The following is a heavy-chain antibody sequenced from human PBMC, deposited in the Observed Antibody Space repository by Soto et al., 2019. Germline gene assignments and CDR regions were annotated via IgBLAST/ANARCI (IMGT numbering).Heavy chain of an antibody. Sequence: PSETLSLTCAVSGGAFTSNNCWTWFRQPPGKGLEWLGEIYRPGTTNYNPSLKSRVTISLDKSENQFSLKVTSLTAADTAVYYCASRDPGTSVDYWGQGTLVTVSS. CDR2: IYRPGTT. J-gene: IGHJ4*02. CDR3: ASRDPGTSVDY. CDR1: GGAFTSNNC. D-gene: IGHD1-7*01. V-gene: IGHV4-4*02.